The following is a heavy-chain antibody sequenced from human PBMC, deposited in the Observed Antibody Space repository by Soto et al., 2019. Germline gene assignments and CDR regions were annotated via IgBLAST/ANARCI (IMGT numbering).Heavy chain of an antibody. V-gene: IGHV1-8*01. CDR2: MNPNSGNT. D-gene: IGHD3-10*01. Sequence: ASVKVSCKASGYTFTSYDINWVRQATGQGLEWMGWMNPNSGNTGYAQKFQGRVTMTRNTSISTAYMELSSLRSEDTAVYYCARVVAGLVRGYGWFDPWGQGTLVTVSS. CDR3: ARVVAGLVRGYGWFDP. J-gene: IGHJ5*02. CDR1: GYTFTSYD.